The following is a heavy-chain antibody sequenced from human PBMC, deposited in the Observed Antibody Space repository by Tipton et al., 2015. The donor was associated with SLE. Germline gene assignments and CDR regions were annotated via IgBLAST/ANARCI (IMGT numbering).Heavy chain of an antibody. V-gene: IGHV4-59*01. CDR1: GASISGYY. CDR3: AGANGIVGGQVPYWYFDL. Sequence: TLSLTCNVSGASISGYYWSWIRQPPGKGLEWIGHFYYSGSSNYYPSLKSRVTISADTSKNQFSLKLSSVTPADTAVYFCAGANGIVGGQVPYWYFDLWGRGTLVTVSS. J-gene: IGHJ2*01. D-gene: IGHD1-26*01. CDR2: FYYSGSS.